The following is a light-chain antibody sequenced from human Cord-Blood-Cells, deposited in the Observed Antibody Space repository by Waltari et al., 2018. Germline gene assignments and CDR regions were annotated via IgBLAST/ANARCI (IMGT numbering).Light chain of an antibody. J-gene: IGLJ2*01. CDR3: SSYTSSSTLV. Sequence: QSALTQPASVSGSPGQSITISCTGTSSDVGGYNYVSWYQQPPGKAPNLMIYDVSNRPSGVSNRFSGSKSGNTASPTIPGLQAEDEADYYCSSYTSSSTLVFGGGTKLTVL. CDR1: SSDVGGYNY. CDR2: DVS. V-gene: IGLV2-14*01.